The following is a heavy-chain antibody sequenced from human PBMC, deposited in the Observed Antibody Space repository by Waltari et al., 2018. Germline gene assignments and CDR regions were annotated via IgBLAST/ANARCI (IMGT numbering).Heavy chain of an antibody. J-gene: IGHJ4*02. CDR1: GGSISSYY. V-gene: IGHV4-59*08. D-gene: IGHD2-2*01. CDR2: IYYSGST. CDR3: ARLPMYPYYFDY. Sequence: QVQLQESGPGLVKPSETLSLTCTVSGGSISSYYWIWIRQPPGKGLEWIGYIYYSGSTNSNPSLKSRVTISVDTSKNQFSLKLSSVTAADTAVYYCARLPMYPYYFDYWGQGTLVTVSS.